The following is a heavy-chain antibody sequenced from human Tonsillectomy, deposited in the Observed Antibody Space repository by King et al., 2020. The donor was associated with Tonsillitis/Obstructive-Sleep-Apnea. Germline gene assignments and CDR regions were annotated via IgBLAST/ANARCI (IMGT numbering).Heavy chain of an antibody. CDR2: IFSNDEK. D-gene: IGHD1-1*01. V-gene: IGHV2-26*01. CDR1: GFSLSNARMG. J-gene: IGHJ5*02. Sequence: TLKESGPVLVKPTETLTLTCTVSGFSLSNARMGVSWIRQPPGKALEWLAHIFSNDEKYYSTSLKSRLTISKYTSKSQVVLTLTNMDPVDTATYYCARILEYNWNDEGITTRRRPFDPWGQGTLVTVSS. CDR3: ARILEYNWNDEGITTRRRPFDP.